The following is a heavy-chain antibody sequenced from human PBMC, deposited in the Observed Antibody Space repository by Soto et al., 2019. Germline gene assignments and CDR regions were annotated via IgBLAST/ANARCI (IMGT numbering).Heavy chain of an antibody. Sequence: SETLRVGCVFSVYSISSGYHWGWNRQPPVKGLEWIGSIYNSGTSYYNPSLMSRVSISVDTSKNQFSLKVTSVTAADTPVYYCAREAYDRADYWGQGTQVTVSS. J-gene: IGHJ4*02. CDR2: IYNSGTS. D-gene: IGHD3-10*02. CDR3: AREAYDRADY. CDR1: VYSISSGYH. V-gene: IGHV4-38-2*02.